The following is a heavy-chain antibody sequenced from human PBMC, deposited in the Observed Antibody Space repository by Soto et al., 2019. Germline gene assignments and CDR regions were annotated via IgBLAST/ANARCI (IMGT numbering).Heavy chain of an antibody. J-gene: IGHJ3*02. Sequence: LGESLKISCKGSGYSFTSYWISWVRQMPGKGLEWMGRIDPSDSYTNYSPSFQGHVTISADKSISTAYLQWSSLKASDTAMYYCSSNLLGITGTKDAFDIWGQGAMVTVSS. CDR1: GYSFTSYW. V-gene: IGHV5-10-1*01. D-gene: IGHD1-7*01. CDR2: IDPSDSYT. CDR3: SSNLLGITGTKDAFDI.